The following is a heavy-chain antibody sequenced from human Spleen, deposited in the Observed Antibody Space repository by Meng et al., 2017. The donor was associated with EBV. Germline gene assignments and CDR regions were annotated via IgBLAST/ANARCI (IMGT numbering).Heavy chain of an antibody. V-gene: IGHV4-34*01. CDR3: ARGDDYRYAY. CDR2: IDHRGSP. D-gene: IGHD3-16*01. CDR1: GGSFSDYY. Sequence: QGRLQQWGAGLLKPSATLALTCAVYGGSFSDYYWSWIRQPPGKGLEWIGEIDHRGSPNYNPSLMSRVTISLDTSRNHFSLELTSVTDADTAVYYCARGDDYRYAYWGQGTLVTVSS. J-gene: IGHJ4*02.